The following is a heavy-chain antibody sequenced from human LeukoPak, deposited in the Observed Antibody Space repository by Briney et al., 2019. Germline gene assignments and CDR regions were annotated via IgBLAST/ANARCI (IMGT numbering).Heavy chain of an antibody. CDR3: ARDRYGDGFAHFDY. J-gene: IGHJ4*02. Sequence: ASVNVSCKASGYTFTSYAMHWVRQAPGQGLEWMGWITPGGGTNYPQKFQGRVAITWDTSITTAYMDLSRLTSDDTAVYYCARDRYGDGFAHFDYWGQGALVTVSS. D-gene: IGHD5-24*01. V-gene: IGHV1-2*02. CDR1: GYTFTSYA. CDR2: ITPGGGT.